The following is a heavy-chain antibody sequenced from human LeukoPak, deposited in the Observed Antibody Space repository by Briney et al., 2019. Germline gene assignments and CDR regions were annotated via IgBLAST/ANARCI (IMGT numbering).Heavy chain of an antibody. CDR2: IYTSGST. CDR1: GGSISSGSYY. V-gene: IGHV4-61*02. CDR3: ARISPDGAAAGNAFDP. D-gene: IGHD6-13*01. Sequence: PSETLSLTCTVSGGSISSGSYYWSWIRQPAGKGLEWIGRIYTSGSTNYNPSLKSRVTMSVDTSKNQFSLKLSSVTAVDTAVYYCARISPDGAAAGNAFDPWGQGTLVTVSS. J-gene: IGHJ5*02.